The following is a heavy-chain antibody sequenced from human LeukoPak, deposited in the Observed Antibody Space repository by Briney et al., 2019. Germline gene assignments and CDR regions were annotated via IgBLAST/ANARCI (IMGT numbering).Heavy chain of an antibody. CDR1: GXSISTYY. D-gene: IGHD3-10*01. V-gene: IGHV4-59*01. CDR2: IYYSGST. CDR3: ARVVYSGSWGYFDY. Sequence: SETLSLTCTVSGXSISTYYWSWIRQSLGKGLEWIGYIYYSGSTSYNPSLKSRVTISIDTSKTQFSLKLSSVTAADTAVYYCARVVYSGSWGYFDYWGQGALVTVSS. J-gene: IGHJ4*02.